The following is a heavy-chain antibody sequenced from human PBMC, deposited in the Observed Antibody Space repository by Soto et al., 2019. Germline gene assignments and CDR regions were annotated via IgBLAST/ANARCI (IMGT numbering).Heavy chain of an antibody. CDR2: IIPILGIA. Sequence: QVQLVQSGADVKKPGSSVNVSCKASGGTFSSYTISWVRQASGQGLEWMGRIIPILGIANYAQKFQGRVTITADKSTSTAYMELSSLRSEDTAVYYCARESFYYYIWGPLGYWGQGTLVTVSS. CDR3: ARESFYYYIWGPLGY. J-gene: IGHJ4*02. CDR1: GGTFSSYT. V-gene: IGHV1-69*08. D-gene: IGHD3-16*01.